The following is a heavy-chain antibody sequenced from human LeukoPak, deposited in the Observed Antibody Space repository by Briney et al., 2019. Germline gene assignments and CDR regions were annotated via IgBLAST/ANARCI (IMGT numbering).Heavy chain of an antibody. J-gene: IGHJ3*02. CDR1: GFTSSTYW. CDR2: IKQDGSEK. CDR3: AREFGYQLEDAFDI. V-gene: IGHV3-7*03. D-gene: IGHD2-2*01. Sequence: GGSPRLSCATAGFTSSTYWVSWVRQAPGKGLQQVANIKQDGSEKYYVDSVKGRFTIYRDNAKKSLYLQMNSLRAEDTAVYYCAREFGYQLEDAFDIWGQGTMVTVSS.